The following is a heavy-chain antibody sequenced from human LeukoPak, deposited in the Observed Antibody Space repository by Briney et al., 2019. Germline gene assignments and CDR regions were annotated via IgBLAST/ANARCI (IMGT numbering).Heavy chain of an antibody. D-gene: IGHD2-15*01. Sequence: GGSLRLSCAASGFTFSNYAMSWVRQAPGKGPEWVASICGSGGSTYYGDFVKGRFTVSRDNSKNTLYLQMNSLRAEDTAAYYCAKCEGGSCYSVFDYWGPGTLATVSS. J-gene: IGHJ4*02. CDR2: ICGSGGST. CDR3: AKCEGGSCYSVFDY. CDR1: GFTFSNYA. V-gene: IGHV3-23*01.